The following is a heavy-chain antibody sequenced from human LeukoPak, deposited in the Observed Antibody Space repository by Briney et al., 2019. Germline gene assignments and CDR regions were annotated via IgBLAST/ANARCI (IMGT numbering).Heavy chain of an antibody. Sequence: GGSLRLSCAASGFTFSTYSMNWVRQAPGKGLEWVSYIGRSSSPIYYADSVKGRFTISRDNAKNSLYLQMNGLRAEDTALYYCARDGHGVPLDYWGQGTLVTVS. CDR2: IGRSSSPI. J-gene: IGHJ4*02. V-gene: IGHV3-48*01. D-gene: IGHD4-17*01. CDR3: ARDGHGVPLDY. CDR1: GFTFSTYS.